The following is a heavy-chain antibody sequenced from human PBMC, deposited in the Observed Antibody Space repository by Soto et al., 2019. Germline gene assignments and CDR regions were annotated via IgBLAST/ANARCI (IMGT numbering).Heavy chain of an antibody. CDR3: AREFDYDSSGHYYDY. Sequence: AGSLRLSCAASGFIFSDYYMSWIRQAPGKGLEWVSYIRNIGSSTYYAYSVKGRFTISRDNAKNTLYLQMNILRAEDTAVYYCAREFDYDSSGHYYDYWGQGTLVTVSS. D-gene: IGHD3-22*01. CDR1: GFIFSDYY. V-gene: IGHV3-11*01. J-gene: IGHJ4*02. CDR2: IRNIGSST.